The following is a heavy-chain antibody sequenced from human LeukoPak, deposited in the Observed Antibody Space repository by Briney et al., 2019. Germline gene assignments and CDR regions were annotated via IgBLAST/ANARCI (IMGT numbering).Heavy chain of an antibody. CDR3: ARLGRYYDILTCYYSDY. CDR2: IKKNGSEK. Sequence: QPGGSLRLSCAASGFTFSSYWMSWVRQAPGRGLEWVSNIKKNGSEKYYVDSVKGRFTISRDNAKTSLYLQMNSLKAQDTAVYYCARLGRYYDILTCYYSDYWGQGTLVTVSS. D-gene: IGHD3-9*01. V-gene: IGHV3-7*03. CDR1: GFTFSSYW. J-gene: IGHJ4*02.